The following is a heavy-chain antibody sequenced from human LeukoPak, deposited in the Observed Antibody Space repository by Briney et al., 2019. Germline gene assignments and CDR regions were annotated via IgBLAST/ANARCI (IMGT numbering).Heavy chain of an antibody. D-gene: IGHD2-2*01. J-gene: IGHJ4*02. CDR3: ATVGYCSSTSCLSEDY. CDR2: IYSGGST. V-gene: IGHV3-66*02. Sequence: GGSLRLSCAASGFTVSSNYMSWVRQAPGKGLEWVSVIYSGGSTYYADSVKGRFTISRDNSKNTLYLQMNSLRAEDTAVYYCATVGYCSSTSCLSEDYWGQGTLVTVSP. CDR1: GFTVSSNY.